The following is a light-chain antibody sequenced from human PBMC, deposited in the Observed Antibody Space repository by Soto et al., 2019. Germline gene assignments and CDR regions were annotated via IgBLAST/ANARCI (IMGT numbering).Light chain of an antibody. J-gene: IGLJ3*02. CDR2: EVR. Sequence: QSVLTQPASVSGSPGQSITIACTGTNRDVGSYNLVSWYQQRPGEAPKLIISEVRNRPSGISYRFTGSKSGNTASLTISGLQAEDEADYSCSSYTTTSTQLLGEGTKPTVL. CDR3: SSYTTTSTQL. V-gene: IGLV2-14*01. CDR1: NRDVGSYNL.